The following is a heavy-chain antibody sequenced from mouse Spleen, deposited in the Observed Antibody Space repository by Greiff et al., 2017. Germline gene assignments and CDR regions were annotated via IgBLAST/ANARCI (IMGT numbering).Heavy chain of an antibody. Sequence: QVQLQQPGAELVMPGASVKLSCKASGYTFTSYWMHWVKQRPGQGLEWIGEIDPSDSYTNYNQKFKGKATLTVDKSSSTAYMQLSSLTSEDSAVYYCARRGYYSNPYWYFDVWGAGTTVTVSS. CDR3: ARRGYYSNPYWYFDV. CDR1: GYTFTSYW. CDR2: IDPSDSYT. J-gene: IGHJ1*01. D-gene: IGHD2-5*01. V-gene: IGHV1-69*01.